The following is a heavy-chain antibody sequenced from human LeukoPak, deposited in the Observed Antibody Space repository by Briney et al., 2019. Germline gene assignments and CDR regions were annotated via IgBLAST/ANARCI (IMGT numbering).Heavy chain of an antibody. D-gene: IGHD1-26*01. J-gene: IGHJ6*02. CDR1: GFTFSSYA. V-gene: IGHV3-23*01. Sequence: GGSLRLSCAASGFTFSSYAVSWVRQGPGKGLEWVSVISGTGGSTNNADSVKGRFTIARDNSKNTLHLQMNSLRGEDTAIYYCVKESGFYGMDVWGQGTTVTVSS. CDR2: ISGTGGST. CDR3: VKESGFYGMDV.